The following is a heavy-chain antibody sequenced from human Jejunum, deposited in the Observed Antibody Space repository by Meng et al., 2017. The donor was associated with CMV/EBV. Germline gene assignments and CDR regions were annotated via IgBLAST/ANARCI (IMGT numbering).Heavy chain of an antibody. J-gene: IGHJ4*02. CDR3: ARPSGFCSGGHCYPDY. Sequence: YSFTTYAMTWVRQAPGQGLEWMGGINTDTRNPTYAQSFRGRFVFSLDTSVSTAYLQINSLEAADTAVYYCARPSGFCSGGHCYPDYWGQGTLVTVSS. CDR2: INTDTRNP. D-gene: IGHD2-15*01. V-gene: IGHV7-4-1*02. CDR1: YSFTTYA.